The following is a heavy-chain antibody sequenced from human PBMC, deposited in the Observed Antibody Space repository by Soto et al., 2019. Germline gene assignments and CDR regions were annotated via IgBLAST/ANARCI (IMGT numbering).Heavy chain of an antibody. V-gene: IGHV4-34*01. CDR3: ARGVGIAAAGTGGYYYGMDV. D-gene: IGHD6-13*01. Sequence: PSETLSLTCAVYGGSFSGYYWIWIRQPPGKGLEWIGEINHSGSTNYNPSLKSRVTISVDTSKNQFSLKLSSVTAADTAVYYCARGVGIAAAGTGGYYYGMDVWGQGTTVTVSS. CDR1: GGSFSGYY. J-gene: IGHJ6*02. CDR2: INHSGST.